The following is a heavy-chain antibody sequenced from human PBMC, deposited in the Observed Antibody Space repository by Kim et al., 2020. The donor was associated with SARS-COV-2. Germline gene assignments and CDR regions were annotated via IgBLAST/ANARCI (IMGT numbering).Heavy chain of an antibody. CDR3: ARFRGYFLNWFDP. J-gene: IGHJ5*02. D-gene: IGHD3-22*01. CDR1: GGTFSSYA. V-gene: IGHV1-69*13. CDR2: IIPIFGTA. Sequence: SVKVSCKASGGTFSSYAISWVRQAPGQGLEWMGGIIPIFGTANYAQKFQGRVTITADESTSTAYMELSSLRSEDTAVYYWARFRGYFLNWFDPWGQGTLVTVSS.